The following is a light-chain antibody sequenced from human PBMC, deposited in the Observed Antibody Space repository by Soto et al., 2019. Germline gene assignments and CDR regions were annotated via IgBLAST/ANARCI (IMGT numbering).Light chain of an antibody. CDR3: QQYGSLPQIT. CDR2: GAS. J-gene: IGKJ5*01. V-gene: IGKV3-20*01. Sequence: EIVMTQSPATLSVSPGERATLSCRASQSVSSNLAWYQHKPGQAPRLLIYGASNRAAGIPDRFGGSGSGTDFTLTISRLEPEDFAVYYCQQYGSLPQITFGQGTRLEI. CDR1: QSVSSN.